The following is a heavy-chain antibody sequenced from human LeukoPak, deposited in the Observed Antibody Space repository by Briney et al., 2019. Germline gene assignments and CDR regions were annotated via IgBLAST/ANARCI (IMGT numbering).Heavy chain of an antibody. J-gene: IGHJ4*02. CDR3: ARDKSIAAGYFDY. Sequence: GGSLRLSCAASGFTFSSYAMHWVRQAPGKGLEWVAVISYDGSNKYYADSVKGRFTISRNNSKNTLYLQMNSLRAEDTAVYYCARDKSIAAGYFDYWGQGTLATVSS. CDR1: GFTFSSYA. CDR2: ISYDGSNK. D-gene: IGHD6-13*01. V-gene: IGHV3-30-3*01.